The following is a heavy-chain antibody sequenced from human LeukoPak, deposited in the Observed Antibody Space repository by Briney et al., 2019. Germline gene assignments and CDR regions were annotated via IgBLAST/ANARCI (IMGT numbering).Heavy chain of an antibody. CDR1: GGTFSSYA. Sequence: XVKVSCKASGGTFSSYAISWVRQAPGQGLEWMGGIIPIFGTANYAQKFQGRVTITTDESTSTAYMELSSLRSEDTAVYYCARGRYCSSTSCYLRNWYFDLWGRGTLVTVSS. V-gene: IGHV1-69*05. J-gene: IGHJ2*01. D-gene: IGHD2-2*01. CDR3: ARGRYCSSTSCYLRNWYFDL. CDR2: IIPIFGTA.